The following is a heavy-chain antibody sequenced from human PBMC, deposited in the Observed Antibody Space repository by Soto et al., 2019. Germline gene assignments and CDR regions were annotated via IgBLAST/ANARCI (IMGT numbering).Heavy chain of an antibody. D-gene: IGHD2-2*01. Sequence: GASVKVSCKASGYTFTSYDINWVRQATGQGLEWMGWMNPNSGNTGYAQKFQGRVTMTRNTSISTAYMELSSLRSEDTAVYYCARGIRIVVVTAAINDYWGQGTLVTVSS. J-gene: IGHJ4*02. CDR2: MNPNSGNT. CDR3: ARGIRIVVVTAAINDY. CDR1: GYTFTSYD. V-gene: IGHV1-8*01.